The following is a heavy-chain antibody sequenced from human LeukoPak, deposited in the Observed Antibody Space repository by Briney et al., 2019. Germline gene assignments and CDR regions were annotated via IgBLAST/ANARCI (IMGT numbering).Heavy chain of an antibody. V-gene: IGHV3-74*01. Sequence: LSGGSLRLSCAASGFTFSSYWMHWVRQAPGKGLVWVSRINTDGSSTSYADSVKGRFTISRDNAKNTLYLQMNSLRAEDTAVYYCASLEGSPIPHDFWSGSDAFDIWGQGTMVTVSS. CDR3: ASLEGSPIPHDFWSGSDAFDI. D-gene: IGHD3-3*01. CDR2: INTDGSST. J-gene: IGHJ3*02. CDR1: GFTFSSYW.